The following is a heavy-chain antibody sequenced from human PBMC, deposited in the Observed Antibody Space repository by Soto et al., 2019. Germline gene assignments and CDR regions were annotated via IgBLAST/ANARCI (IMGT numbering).Heavy chain of an antibody. Sequence: QVHLVQSGAGVKNPGSSVKVPGKASGGPFSSNPITWLRQAPGQGLEWMGGIIPIFGTANYAQKFQGRVTITADESTSTAYMELSSLISEDTAVYYCTRAHFNSDFDYWGQGTLVTVSS. J-gene: IGHJ4*02. V-gene: IGHV1-69*01. D-gene: IGHD3-10*01. CDR1: GGPFSSNP. CDR3: TRAHFNSDFDY. CDR2: IIPIFGTA.